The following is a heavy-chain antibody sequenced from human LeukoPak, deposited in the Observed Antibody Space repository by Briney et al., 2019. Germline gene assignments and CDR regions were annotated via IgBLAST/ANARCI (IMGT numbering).Heavy chain of an antibody. CDR3: ARVVQSYYYYMDV. CDR1: GFTFSSYW. D-gene: IGHD2-15*01. V-gene: IGHV3-74*01. CDR2: INSDGSST. Sequence: GGSLRLSCAASGFTFSSYWMHWVRQAPGKGLVWVSRINSDGSSTSYADSVKGRFTISRDNAKNTLYLQMNSLRAEDTAVYYCARVVQSYYYYMDVWGKGTTVTVSS. J-gene: IGHJ6*03.